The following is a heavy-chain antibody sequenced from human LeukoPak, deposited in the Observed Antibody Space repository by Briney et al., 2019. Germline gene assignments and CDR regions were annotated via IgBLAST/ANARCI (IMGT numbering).Heavy chain of an antibody. CDR3: AKGRLNFDY. D-gene: IGHD3-22*01. J-gene: IGHJ4*02. Sequence: GGALMLSCAASRFTFSSYGMHWVRQAPGKGVECVAVISYDGSNKYYADSVKGRFTISRDNSKNTLYLQMNSLRAEDTAVYYCAKGRLNFDYWGQGTLVTVSS. CDR1: RFTFSSYG. V-gene: IGHV3-30*18. CDR2: ISYDGSNK.